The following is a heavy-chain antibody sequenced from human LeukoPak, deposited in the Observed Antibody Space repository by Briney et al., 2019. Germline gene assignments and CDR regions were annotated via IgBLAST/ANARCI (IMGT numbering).Heavy chain of an antibody. D-gene: IGHD2-2*02. Sequence: GESLKISCKGSGYSFTSDWIAWVRQLPGKGLEWMGIIYPGASDTRYSPSFQGQVTISADKSISTAYLQWSSLKASDTAMYYCARQDTARGYFDYWGQGTLVTVSS. CDR2: IYPGASDT. CDR1: GYSFTSDW. V-gene: IGHV5-51*01. J-gene: IGHJ4*02. CDR3: ARQDTARGYFDY.